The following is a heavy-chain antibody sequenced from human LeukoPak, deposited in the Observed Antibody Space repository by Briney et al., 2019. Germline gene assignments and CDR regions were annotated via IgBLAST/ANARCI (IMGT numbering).Heavy chain of an antibody. V-gene: IGHV2-70*11. CDR1: GFSLSTSGMC. CDR2: IDWDDDK. J-gene: IGHJ6*03. Sequence: SGPTLVNPTQTLTLTCTFSGFSLSTSGMCVSWIRQPPGKALEWLARIDWDDDKYYSTSLKTRLTISKDTSKNQVVLTMTNMDPVDTATYYCARSSLGRGTTTGYYYYYMDVWGKGTTVTISS. CDR3: ARSSLGRGTTTGYYYYYMDV. D-gene: IGHD1-1*01.